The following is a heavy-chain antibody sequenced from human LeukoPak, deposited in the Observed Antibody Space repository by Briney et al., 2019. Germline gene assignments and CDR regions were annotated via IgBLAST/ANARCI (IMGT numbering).Heavy chain of an antibody. D-gene: IGHD4-17*01. CDR2: IIPIFGTA. CDR3: AREGTVTTEYYFDY. V-gene: IGHV1-69*13. CDR1: GYTFMSYG. J-gene: IGHJ4*02. Sequence: SVKVSCKASGYTFMSYGISWVRQAPGQGLEWMGGIIPIFGTANYAQKFQGRVTITADESTSTAYMELSSLRSEDTAVYYCAREGTVTTEYYFDYWGQGTLVTVSS.